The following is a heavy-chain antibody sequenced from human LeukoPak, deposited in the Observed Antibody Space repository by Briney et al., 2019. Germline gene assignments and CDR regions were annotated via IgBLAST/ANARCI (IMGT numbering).Heavy chain of an antibody. D-gene: IGHD3-22*01. CDR3: AKVKDTSGSRFDY. Sequence: GGSLRLSCAASGFTFNNYLVKWVRQAPGKGLEWVSDITGTGGNTYYADSVKGRFTISRDNSKNTLYLQMNSLRDEDTAVYYCAKVKDTSGSRFDYWGQGTLVTVSS. CDR1: GFTFNNYL. J-gene: IGHJ4*02. V-gene: IGHV3-23*01. CDR2: ITGTGGNT.